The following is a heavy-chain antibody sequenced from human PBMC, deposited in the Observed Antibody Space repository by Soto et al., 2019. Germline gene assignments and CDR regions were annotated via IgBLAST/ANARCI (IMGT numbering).Heavy chain of an antibody. CDR2: IYYSGST. CDR3: ARYQTTVTTDPTYYFDY. CDR1: GGSISSGGYY. V-gene: IGHV4-31*03. J-gene: IGHJ4*02. D-gene: IGHD4-17*01. Sequence: QVQLLESGPGLVKASQTLSLTCTVSGGSISSGGYYWSWIRQHPGKGLEWIGYIYYSGSTYYNPSLKSRVTISVDTSKNQFSLKLSSVTAADTAVYYCARYQTTVTTDPTYYFDYWGQGTLVTVSS.